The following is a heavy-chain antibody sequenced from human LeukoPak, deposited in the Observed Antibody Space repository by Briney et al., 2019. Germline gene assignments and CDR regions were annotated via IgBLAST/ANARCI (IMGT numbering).Heavy chain of an antibody. V-gene: IGHV6-1*01. D-gene: IGHD4-17*01. CDR3: AREKDLPSDYGDYTPNYYYGMDV. J-gene: IGHJ6*02. Sequence: SQTLSLTCAISGDSVSSNSAAWNWIRQSPSRGLEWLGRTYYRSKWYNGYAVSVKSRITINPDTSKNQFSLQLNSVTPEDTAVYYCAREKDLPSDYGDYTPNYYYGMDVWGQGTTVTVSS. CDR2: TYYRSKWYN. CDR1: GDSVSSNSAA.